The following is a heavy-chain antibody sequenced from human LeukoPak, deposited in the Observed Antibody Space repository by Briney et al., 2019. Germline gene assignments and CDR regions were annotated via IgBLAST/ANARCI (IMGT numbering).Heavy chain of an antibody. D-gene: IGHD2-21*02. CDR1: GFTFGDYA. CDR3: TRTIRLAYCGGDCYSPFDY. Sequence: GRSLRLSCTASGFTFGDYAMSWFRQAPGKGLEWVGFIGSKAYGGTTEYAASVKGRFTISRDDSKSIAYLQMNSLKTEDTAVYYCTRTIRLAYCGGDCYSPFDYWGQGTLVTVSS. V-gene: IGHV3-49*03. J-gene: IGHJ4*02. CDR2: IGSKAYGGTT.